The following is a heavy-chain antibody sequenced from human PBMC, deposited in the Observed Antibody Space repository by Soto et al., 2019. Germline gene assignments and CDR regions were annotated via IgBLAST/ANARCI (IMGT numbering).Heavy chain of an antibody. Sequence: EVQLLESGGGLVQPGGSLRLSCAASGFTFSTYAMNWVRQAPGNGLEWVSAISGSGGSIHYADSVKGRFTICRDNSKNTLYLQMNSLRDEDTAVYHCVKGYWKGDVWGQGTTVNVSS. CDR1: GFTFSTYA. D-gene: IGHD1-1*01. CDR3: VKGYWKGDV. J-gene: IGHJ6*02. V-gene: IGHV3-23*01. CDR2: ISGSGGSI.